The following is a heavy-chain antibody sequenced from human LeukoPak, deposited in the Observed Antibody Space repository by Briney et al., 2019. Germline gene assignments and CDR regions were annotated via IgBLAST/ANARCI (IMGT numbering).Heavy chain of an antibody. V-gene: IGHV3-23*01. CDR3: AKDIYGSGSYYPDY. CDR1: GGSISSYY. CDR2: ISGSGGST. Sequence: ETLSLTCTVSGGSISSYYWSWVRQAPGKGLEWVSAISGSGGSTNYADSVKGRFTISRDNSKNTLHLQMNSLRAEDTAVYYCAKDIYGSGSYYPDYWGQGTLVTVSS. J-gene: IGHJ4*02. D-gene: IGHD3-10*01.